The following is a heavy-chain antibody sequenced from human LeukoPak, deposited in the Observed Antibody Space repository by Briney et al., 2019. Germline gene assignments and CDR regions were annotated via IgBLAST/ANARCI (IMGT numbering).Heavy chain of an antibody. CDR1: GYTFTGYY. CDR3: ARDFCSSTSCFPGD. D-gene: IGHD2-2*01. Sequence: ASVKVSCKASGYTFTGYYMHCVRQAPGQGLERMGWINPNSGGTNYAQKLQSRVTMTRETSISTAYMGLSRLRSDDTAVYFCARDFCSSTSCFPGDWGQGTLVTVSS. V-gene: IGHV1-2*02. J-gene: IGHJ4*02. CDR2: INPNSGGT.